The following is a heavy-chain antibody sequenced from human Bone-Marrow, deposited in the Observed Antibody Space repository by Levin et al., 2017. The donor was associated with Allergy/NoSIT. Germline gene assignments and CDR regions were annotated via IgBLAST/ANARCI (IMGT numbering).Heavy chain of an antibody. CDR2: IYYSGST. CDR3: ARHVLRFLEWLSRAPDAFDI. Sequence: SETLSLTCTVSGGSISSSSYYWGWIRQPPGKGLEWIGSIYYSGSTYYNPSLKSRVTISVDTSKNQFSLKLSSVTAADTAVYYCARHVLRFLEWLSRAPDAFDIWGQGTMVTVSS. CDR1: GGSISSSSYY. D-gene: IGHD3-3*01. J-gene: IGHJ3*02. V-gene: IGHV4-39*01.